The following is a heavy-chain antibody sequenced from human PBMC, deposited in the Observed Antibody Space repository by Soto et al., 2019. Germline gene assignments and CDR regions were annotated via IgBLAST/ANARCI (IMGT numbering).Heavy chain of an antibody. CDR2: IIPIFGTA. CDR1: GGTFSSYA. D-gene: IGHD3-10*01. V-gene: IGHV1-69*06. J-gene: IGHJ4*02. CDR3: ARDMSVYYYGSGSYYGHLFDY. Sequence: SVKVSCKASGGTFSSYAISWVRQAPGQGLEWMGGIIPIFGTANYAQKFQGRVTITADKSTSTAYMELNSLRAEDTAVYYCARDMSVYYYGSGSYYGHLFDYWGQGTLVTVSS.